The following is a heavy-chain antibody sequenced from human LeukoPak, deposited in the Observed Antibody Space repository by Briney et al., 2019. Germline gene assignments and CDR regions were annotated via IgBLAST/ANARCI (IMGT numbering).Heavy chain of an antibody. J-gene: IGHJ4*02. Sequence: SVKVSCKASGGTFSSYTISWVRQAPGQGLEWMGRIIPILGIANYAQRFQGRVTITADKSTSTAYMELSSLRSEDTAVYYCAREEIVGATFDYWGQGTLVTVSS. V-gene: IGHV1-69*04. CDR2: IIPILGIA. CDR1: GGTFSSYT. CDR3: AREEIVGATFDY. D-gene: IGHD1-26*01.